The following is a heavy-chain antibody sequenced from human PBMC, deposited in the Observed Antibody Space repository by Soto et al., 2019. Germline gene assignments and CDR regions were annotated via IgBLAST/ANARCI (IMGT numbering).Heavy chain of an antibody. CDR3: VTSLNYDFWRDGGRHYYFDY. CDR1: GGSISSSYW. Sequence: SETLSLTCAVSGGSISSSYWWNWVRQPPGKGLEWIGKIYHSWSTNYNPSLKNRVTISVDKSNNQFSLRLSSVTAADTAVYFCVTSLNYDFWRDGGRHYYFDYWGQGTLVTVSS. CDR2: IYHSWST. D-gene: IGHD3-3*01. J-gene: IGHJ4*02. V-gene: IGHV4-4*02.